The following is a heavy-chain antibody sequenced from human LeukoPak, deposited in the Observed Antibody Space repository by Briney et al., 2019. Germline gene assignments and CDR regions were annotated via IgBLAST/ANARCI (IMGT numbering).Heavy chain of an antibody. J-gene: IGHJ4*02. CDR3: AKPGYDYVWGSYRPYHYFDY. D-gene: IGHD3-16*02. CDR2: ISGSGGST. V-gene: IGHV3-23*01. CDR1: GFTFSSYA. Sequence: AGGSLRLSCAASGFTFSSYAMSWVRQAPGKGLEWVSAISGSGGSTYYADSVKGRLTISRDNSKNTLYLQMNSLRAEDTAVYYCAKPGYDYVWGSYRPYHYFDYWGQGTLVTVSS.